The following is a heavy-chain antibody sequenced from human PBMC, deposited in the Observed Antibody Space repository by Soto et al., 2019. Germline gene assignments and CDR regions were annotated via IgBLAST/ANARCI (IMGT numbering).Heavy chain of an antibody. V-gene: IGHV3-66*01. CDR1: GFTVSSNY. J-gene: IGHJ4*02. CDR2: IYSGGST. D-gene: IGHD6-19*01. CDR3: ARAVDGWYGGALGY. Sequence: EVQLVESGGGLVQPGGSLRLSCAASGFTVSSNYMSWVRQAPGKGLEWVSVIYSGGSTYYADSVKGRFTISRDNSKNTLYIQMNSLRAEDTAVYYCARAVDGWYGGALGYWGQGTLVTVSS.